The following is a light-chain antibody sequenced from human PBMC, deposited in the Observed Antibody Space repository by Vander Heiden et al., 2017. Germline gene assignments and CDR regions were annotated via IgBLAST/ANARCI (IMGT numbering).Light chain of an antibody. CDR1: QSISSY. CDR2: AAS. V-gene: IGKV1-39*01. CDR3: QQNDSNPPGT. Sequence: DIQMTQSPSSLSASVGDRVTITCRASQSISSYLNWYQQKPGKAPKLLIYAASSLQSGVPSRFSGSGYGTDFTLTISSRQPEDFAPYYCQQNDSNPPGTFGGGTKVEIK. J-gene: IGKJ4*01.